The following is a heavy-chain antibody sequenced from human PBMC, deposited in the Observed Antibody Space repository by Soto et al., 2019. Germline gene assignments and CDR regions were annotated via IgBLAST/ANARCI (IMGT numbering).Heavy chain of an antibody. Sequence: ASVKVSCKASGYTFTSYAMHWVRQAPGQRLEWMGWINAGNGNTKYSQKFQGRVTITRDTSASTAYMELSSLRSEDTAVYYCARWSLRYYYYGIDVWGQGPTVTVSS. J-gene: IGHJ6*02. CDR3: ARWSLRYYYYGIDV. CDR2: INAGNGNT. V-gene: IGHV1-3*01. CDR1: GYTFTSYA.